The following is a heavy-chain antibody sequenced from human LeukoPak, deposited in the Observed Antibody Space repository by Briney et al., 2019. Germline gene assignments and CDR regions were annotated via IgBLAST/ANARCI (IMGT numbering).Heavy chain of an antibody. CDR2: INWNGGST. J-gene: IGHJ4*02. D-gene: IGHD1-26*01. CDR3: ARDIRLSGSYLFDH. Sequence: GGSLRLSCAASGFTFDDYGMSWVRQAPGKGLEWVSGINWNGGSTGYADSVKGRFTISRDNAKNSLYLQVNSLRAEDTASYYCARDIRLSGSYLFDHWGQGTLVTVSS. CDR1: GFTFDDYG. V-gene: IGHV3-20*04.